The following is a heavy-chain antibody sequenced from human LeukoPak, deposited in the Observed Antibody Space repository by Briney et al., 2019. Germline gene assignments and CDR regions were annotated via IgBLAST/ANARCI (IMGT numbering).Heavy chain of an antibody. CDR1: GGPFHTYA. CDR2: VVPASEIS. J-gene: IGHJ6*02. Sequence: SVKVSCKASGGPFHTYAISWVRLVPGQGLEWMGRVVPASEISTYAQKFLGRVTITADYSASTVYVELSGLRSDDTATYYCARVGYTRGPLPYGMDVWGQGTTVTV. CDR3: ARVGYTRGPLPYGMDV. D-gene: IGHD3-16*02. V-gene: IGHV1-69*04.